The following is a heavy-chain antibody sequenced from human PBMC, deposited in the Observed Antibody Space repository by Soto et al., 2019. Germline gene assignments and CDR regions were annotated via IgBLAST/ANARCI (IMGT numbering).Heavy chain of an antibody. D-gene: IGHD3-3*02. CDR2: IYYSGTT. J-gene: IGHJ4*02. Sequence: PSETLSLTCTVSGDSIRSSNYYWGWIRQPPGKGLEWIGDIYYSGTTFYNPSLKSRVTISVDTSKNQFSLNLRSVTAADTAVYYCARRPKISDFDHWGQGTLVTVSS. V-gene: IGHV4-39*01. CDR3: ARRPKISDFDH. CDR1: GDSIRSSNYY.